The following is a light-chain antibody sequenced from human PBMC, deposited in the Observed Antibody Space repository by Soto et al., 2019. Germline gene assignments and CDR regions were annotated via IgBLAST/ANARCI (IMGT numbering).Light chain of an antibody. CDR3: QQYGSSPTIT. Sequence: IVLKQSPGTLSLSPGDRATLSCRDSQSVTSRYLAWHQPKPGQAPRLXXYGASNRANGIPDRFSGSGSGTDFTLTISRLEPEDFAVYDCQQYGSSPTITFGQGTRLEIK. J-gene: IGKJ5*01. CDR2: GAS. CDR1: QSVTSRY. V-gene: IGKV3-20*01.